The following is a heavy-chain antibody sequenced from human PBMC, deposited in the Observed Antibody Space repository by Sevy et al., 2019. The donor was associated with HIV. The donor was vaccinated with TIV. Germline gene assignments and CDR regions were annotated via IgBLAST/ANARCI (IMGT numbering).Heavy chain of an antibody. Sequence: GGSLRLSCAASGFTFSGSAMHWVRQASGKGLEWVGRIRSKANSYATAYAASVKGRFTISRDDSKNTAYLQMNSLKTEDTAGYYCTRRWSGCLSDYWGQGTLVTVSS. D-gene: IGHD3-3*01. V-gene: IGHV3-73*01. CDR1: GFTFSGSA. CDR3: TRRWSGCLSDY. J-gene: IGHJ4*02. CDR2: IRSKANSYAT.